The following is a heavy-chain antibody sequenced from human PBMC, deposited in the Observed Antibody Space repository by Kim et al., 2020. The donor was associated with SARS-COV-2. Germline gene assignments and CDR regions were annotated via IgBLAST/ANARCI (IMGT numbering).Heavy chain of an antibody. J-gene: IGHJ3*02. Sequence: ASVKVSCKASGYTFTGYYMHWVRQAPGQGLEWMGRINPNSGGTNYAQKFQGRVTMTRDTSISTAYMELSRLRSDDTAVYYCARRAIFGVVIIDVGYAFDIWGQGTMVTVSS. D-gene: IGHD3-3*01. V-gene: IGHV1-2*06. CDR1: GYTFTGYY. CDR3: ARRAIFGVVIIDVGYAFDI. CDR2: INPNSGGT.